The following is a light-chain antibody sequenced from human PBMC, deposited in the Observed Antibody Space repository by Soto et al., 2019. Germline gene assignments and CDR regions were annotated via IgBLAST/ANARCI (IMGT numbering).Light chain of an antibody. CDR3: SSYTSSSTLHV. J-gene: IGLJ1*01. Sequence: SALTPPASVSGSPGRSITISCTGTSSDVGGYNYVSWYQQHPGKAPKLMIYDVSNRPSGVSNRFSGSKSGNTASLTISGLQAEDEADYYCSSYTSSSTLHVFGTGTKVTVL. CDR1: SSDVGGYNY. CDR2: DVS. V-gene: IGLV2-14*01.